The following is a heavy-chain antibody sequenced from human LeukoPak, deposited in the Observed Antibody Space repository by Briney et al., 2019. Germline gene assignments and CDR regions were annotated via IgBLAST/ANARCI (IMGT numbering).Heavy chain of an antibody. CDR1: GFTFSSYA. CDR3: ARDGTYSGSYYPLDY. V-gene: IGHV3-30*04. D-gene: IGHD1-26*01. J-gene: IGHJ4*02. Sequence: PGRSLRLSCAASGFTFSSYAMHWVRQAPGKGLEWVAVISYDGSNKYYADSVKGRFTISRDNSKNTLYLQMNSLRAEDTAVYYCARDGTYSGSYYPLDYWGQGTLVTVSS. CDR2: ISYDGSNK.